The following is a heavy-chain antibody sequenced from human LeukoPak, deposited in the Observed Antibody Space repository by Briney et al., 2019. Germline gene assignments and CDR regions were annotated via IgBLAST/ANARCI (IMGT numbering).Heavy chain of an antibody. Sequence: GGSLRLSWEAAGFTFSNYWMSWVRQAPGKGLEWVANIKRDGSEKYYVDSVKGRFTISRDNAKNSLYLQMNSLRADDTAVYYCARANSLGSWGQGSLVTVSS. CDR2: IKRDGSEK. D-gene: IGHD1-14*01. V-gene: IGHV3-7*01. J-gene: IGHJ4*02. CDR3: ARANSLGS. CDR1: GFTFSNYW.